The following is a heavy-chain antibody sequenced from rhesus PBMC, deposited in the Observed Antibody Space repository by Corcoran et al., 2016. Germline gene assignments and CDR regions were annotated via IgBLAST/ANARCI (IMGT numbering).Heavy chain of an antibody. J-gene: IGHJ4*01. Sequence: QVQLQESGPGLVKPSETLSLTCTVSGGSISDSYYRNWIRQPPGKGLEWMGRTNVSGGNTSSNPSLKSRVTSSKETAKNQFSRKRSSVTAADTAVYYCARENYGSGYYTGDYWGQGVLVTVSS. D-gene: IGHD3-28*01. CDR3: ARENYGSGYYTGDY. CDR1: GGSISDSYY. V-gene: IGHV4-147*01. CDR2: TNVSGGNT.